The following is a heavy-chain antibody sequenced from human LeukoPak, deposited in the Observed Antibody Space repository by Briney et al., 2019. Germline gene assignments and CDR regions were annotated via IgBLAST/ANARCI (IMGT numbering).Heavy chain of an antibody. J-gene: IGHJ4*02. V-gene: IGHV3-23*01. CDR2: TSGSGVNS. CDR3: AKEYSGYDFDY. Sequence: GGPLRLSCAASGFTFSGYSINWVRQAPGKGLEWVAATSGSGVNSYYADSVRGRFTISRDNSQNTLYLQMDILRAEDTALYYCAKEYSGYDFDYWGQGTLVTVSS. CDR1: GFTFSGYS. D-gene: IGHD5-12*01.